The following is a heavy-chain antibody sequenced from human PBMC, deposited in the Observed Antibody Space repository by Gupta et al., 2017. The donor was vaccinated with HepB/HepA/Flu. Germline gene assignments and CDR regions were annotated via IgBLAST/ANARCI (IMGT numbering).Heavy chain of an antibody. D-gene: IGHD6-13*01. CDR2: IYYSGST. Sequence: VQLQESGPGLVKPSPPLSLTCTVSGGSISSGGYYWSWIRQHPGKGLEWIGYIYYSGSTYYHPSLKSRVTIPGDTSKNQFSLKLSCLTAADTAVDYGARDVPLGRTDWCDPWGQGTRGTVSA. CDR1: GGSISSGGYY. J-gene: IGHJ5*02. V-gene: IGHV4-31*03. CDR3: ARDVPLGRTDWCDP.